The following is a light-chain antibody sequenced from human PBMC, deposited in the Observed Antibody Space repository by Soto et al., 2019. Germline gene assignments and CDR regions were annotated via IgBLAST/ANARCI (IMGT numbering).Light chain of an antibody. J-gene: IGKJ1*01. CDR1: QSISSW. CDR2: KAS. CDR3: QQYNNYFTWT. V-gene: IGKV1-5*03. Sequence: DIQMTQSPSTLSASVGERVTITCRASQSISSWLAWYQQKPGKAPKLLIYKASSLESGVPSRFIGSGSATEFTLTISSLQPDDFATYYCQQYNNYFTWTFGQGTKVEIK.